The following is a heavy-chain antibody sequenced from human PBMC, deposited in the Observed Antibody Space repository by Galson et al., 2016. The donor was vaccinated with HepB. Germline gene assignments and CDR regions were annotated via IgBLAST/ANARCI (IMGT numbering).Heavy chain of an antibody. CDR3: ARARYSNLPLGY. CDR2: ISSSGNTM. J-gene: IGHJ4*02. D-gene: IGHD4-11*01. V-gene: IGHV3-11*01. CDR1: GFTFTTYA. Sequence: SLRLSCAASGFTFTTYALSWVRQAPGKGLEWISYISSSGNTMYNADSVEGRFTISRDNAKNSLYLQMNSLRADDTAVYYCARARYSNLPLGYWGQGTLVTVSS.